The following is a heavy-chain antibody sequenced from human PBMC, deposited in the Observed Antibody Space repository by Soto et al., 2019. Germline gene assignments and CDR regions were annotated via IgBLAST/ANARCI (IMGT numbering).Heavy chain of an antibody. V-gene: IGHV4-4*02. CDR2: IYHTGGT. CDR3: ARSRGYCSGGSCYEPLLLTPNFDY. D-gene: IGHD2-15*01. Sequence: SETLSLTCAVSGGSISSSNWWSWVRQPPGKGLEWIGEIYHTGGTNYNPSLESRVTISVDTSKNQFSLKLSSVTAADTAVYYCARSRGYCSGGSCYEPLLLTPNFDYWGQGTLVTVSS. CDR1: GGSISSSNW. J-gene: IGHJ4*02.